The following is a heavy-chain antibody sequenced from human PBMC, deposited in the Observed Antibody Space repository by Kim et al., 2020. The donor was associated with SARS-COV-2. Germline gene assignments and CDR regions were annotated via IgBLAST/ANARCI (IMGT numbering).Heavy chain of an antibody. V-gene: IGHV1-69*13. CDR1: GGTFSSYA. CDR3: ARDGTFEYSSSGTLYYFDY. J-gene: IGHJ4*02. D-gene: IGHD6-6*01. Sequence: SVKVSCKASGGTFSSYAISWVRQAPGQGLEWMGGIIPIFGTANYAQKFQGRVTITADESTSTAYMELSSLRSEDTAVYYCARDGTFEYSSSGTLYYFDYWGQGTLVTVSS. CDR2: IIPIFGTA.